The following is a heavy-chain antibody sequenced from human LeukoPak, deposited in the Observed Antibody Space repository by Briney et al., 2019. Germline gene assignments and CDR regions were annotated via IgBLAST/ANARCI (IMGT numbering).Heavy chain of an antibody. CDR1: GFTFTAYA. CDR2: ISGSGGST. J-gene: IGHJ4*02. Sequence: PGGSLRLSCAASGFTFTAYAMSWVRQAPGKGLEWVSAISGSGGSTYYADSVKGRFTISRDNSKNTLYLQMNSLRAEDTAVYYCAKDSTLYGSSPGYFDYWGQGTLVTVSS. V-gene: IGHV3-23*01. D-gene: IGHD6-6*01. CDR3: AKDSTLYGSSPGYFDY.